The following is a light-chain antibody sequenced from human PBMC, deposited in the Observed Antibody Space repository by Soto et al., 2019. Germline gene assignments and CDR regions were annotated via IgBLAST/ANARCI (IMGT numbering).Light chain of an antibody. CDR2: EGS. J-gene: IGLJ1*01. Sequence: QSALTQPASVSGSPGQSITISCTGTSGDVGLYNLVSWYQQHPGKAPKLIIYEGSKRPSGVPDRFSGSKSGNTASLTVSGLQAEDEADYYCSSYAGSSNVFGTGTKLTVL. CDR1: SGDVGLYNL. CDR3: SSYAGSSNV. V-gene: IGLV2-14*02.